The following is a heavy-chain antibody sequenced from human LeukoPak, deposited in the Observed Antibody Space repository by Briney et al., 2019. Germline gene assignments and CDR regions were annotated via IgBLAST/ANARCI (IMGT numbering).Heavy chain of an antibody. J-gene: IGHJ6*03. CDR3: ARGREWLVHFYYYYYMDV. V-gene: IGHV4-34*01. D-gene: IGHD6-19*01. CDR1: Y. CDR2: INHSGST. Sequence: YWXWIXQPPGKGLEWMGEINHSGSTNYNPSLKSRVTISVDTSKNQLSLTLSSVTAADTAVYYCARGREWLVHFYYYYYMDVWGKGTTVTVSS.